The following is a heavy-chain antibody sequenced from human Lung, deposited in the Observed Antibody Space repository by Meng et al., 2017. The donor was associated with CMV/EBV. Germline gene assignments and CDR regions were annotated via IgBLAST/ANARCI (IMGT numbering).Heavy chain of an antibody. CDR2: ISTRGTTI. J-gene: IGHJ4*02. CDR1: GFTFSGYE. D-gene: IGHD5-18*01. V-gene: IGHV3-48*03. Sequence: SLKISCATSGFTFSGYEMNWVRQAPGKGLEWVSYISTRGTTIYSADSVKGRFTITRDNAKGSLFLQMNNLRAEDTAIYYCATYNGYSLFFDYWGQGALVAVSS. CDR3: ATYNGYSLFFDY.